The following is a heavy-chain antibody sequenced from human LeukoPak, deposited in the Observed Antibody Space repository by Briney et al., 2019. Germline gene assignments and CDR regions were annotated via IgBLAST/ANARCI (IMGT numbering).Heavy chain of an antibody. V-gene: IGHV4-31*03. CDR1: GGSISSGGYY. J-gene: IGHJ4*02. Sequence: SETLSLTCTVSGGSISSGGYYWSWIRQHPGKGLEWIGYIYYSGSTYYNPSLKSRVTISVDTSKNQFSLKLSSVTAADTAVNYCARGSMTTVVTAYFDYWGQGTLVTVSS. CDR3: ARGSMTTVVTAYFDY. CDR2: IYYSGST. D-gene: IGHD4-23*01.